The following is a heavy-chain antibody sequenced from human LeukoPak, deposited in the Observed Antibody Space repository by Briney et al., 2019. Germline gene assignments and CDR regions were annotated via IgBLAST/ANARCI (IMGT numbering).Heavy chain of an antibody. CDR1: GGSFSGYY. CDR2: INHSGST. Sequence: PSETLSLTCAVYGGSFSGYYWSWIRQPPGKGLEWIGEINHSGSTNYNPSLKSRVTISVDTSKNQFSLKLSSVTAADTAVYYCAXAAAGHYFDYWGQGTLVTVSS. J-gene: IGHJ4*02. D-gene: IGHD6-13*01. V-gene: IGHV4-34*01. CDR3: AXAAAGHYFDY.